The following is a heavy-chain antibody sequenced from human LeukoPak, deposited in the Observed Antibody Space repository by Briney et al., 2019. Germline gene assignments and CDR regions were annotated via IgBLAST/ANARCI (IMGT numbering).Heavy chain of an antibody. CDR1: GFTFSSYN. CDR3: ARDPPSFQH. V-gene: IGHV3-21*01. J-gene: IGHJ1*01. Sequence: GGSLRLSCAAPGFTFSSYNMNWVRQAPGKGLQWVSSISSSSTYIYYADSVKGRFTISRDNAKNSLYLQMNSLRAEDTAIYYCARDPPSFQHWGQGTLVTVSS. CDR2: ISSSSTYI.